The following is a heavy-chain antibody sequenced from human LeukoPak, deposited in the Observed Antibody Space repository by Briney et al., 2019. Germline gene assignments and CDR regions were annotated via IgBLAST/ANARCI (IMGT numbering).Heavy chain of an antibody. CDR3: ARDWVPAAEVAGTHWYFDL. D-gene: IGHD6-19*01. J-gene: IGHJ2*01. CDR2: IYYSGST. CDR1: GGSISSGGYY. V-gene: IGHV4-61*08. Sequence: PSETLSLTCTVSGGSISSGGYYWSWIRQHPGKGLEWIGYIYYSGSTNYNPSLKSRVTISVDTSKNQFSLKLSSVTAADTAVYYCARDWVPAAEVAGTHWYFDLWGRGTLVTVSS.